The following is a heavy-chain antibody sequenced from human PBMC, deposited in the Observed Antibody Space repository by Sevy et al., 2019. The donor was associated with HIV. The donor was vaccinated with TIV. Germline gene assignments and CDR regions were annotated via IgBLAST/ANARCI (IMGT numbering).Heavy chain of an antibody. Sequence: GGSLRLSCAASGFTVSSTYMSWVRQAPGKGLEWVSVIYSGGSASYADSVKGRFTISRDNSKNTLYFQMNSLRVEDTAVYYCARNLRHLTGVWGQGTTVTVSS. CDR2: IYSGGSA. V-gene: IGHV3-53*01. J-gene: IGHJ6*02. CDR3: ARNLRHLTGV. D-gene: IGHD6-25*01. CDR1: GFTVSSTY.